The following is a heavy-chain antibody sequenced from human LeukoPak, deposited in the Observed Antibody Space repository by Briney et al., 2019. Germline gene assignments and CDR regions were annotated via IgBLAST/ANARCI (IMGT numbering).Heavy chain of an antibody. CDR1: GGSFSGYY. CDR3: VRDRNSNLRLGF. J-gene: IGHJ4*02. D-gene: IGHD5-12*01. Sequence: SETLSLTCAVYGGSFSGYYWSWIRQPPGKGLEWIGEINHSGSTNYNPSLKSRVTISVDTSKNLFSLRLTSMTAADTAIYYCVRDRNSNLRLGFWGPGTLVTVSS. V-gene: IGHV4-34*01. CDR2: INHSGST.